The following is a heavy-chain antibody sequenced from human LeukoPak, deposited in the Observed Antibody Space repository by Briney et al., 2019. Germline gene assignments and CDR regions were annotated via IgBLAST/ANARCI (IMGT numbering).Heavy chain of an antibody. Sequence: ASVKVSCKASGYTFTGYYMHWVRQAPGQGLEWMGWINPNSGGTNYAQKFQGRVTMTRDTSISTAYMELSRPRSDDTAVYYCARVLSYSSGWYDYWGQGTLVTVSS. CDR2: INPNSGGT. D-gene: IGHD6-19*01. CDR3: ARVLSYSSGWYDY. J-gene: IGHJ4*02. CDR1: GYTFTGYY. V-gene: IGHV1-2*02.